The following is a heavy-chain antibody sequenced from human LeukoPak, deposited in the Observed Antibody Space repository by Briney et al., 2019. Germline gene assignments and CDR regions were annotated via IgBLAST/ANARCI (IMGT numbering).Heavy chain of an antibody. Sequence: SETLSLACTVSGGSISSYYWSWIRQPAGKGLEWIGRIYTSGSTNHNTSLKSRGTLSGDTSKNQCSLKLSSVAAADTAIYYCARVRGRRVVPAAIGAFDIWGQGTMVTVSS. CDR1: GGSISSYY. V-gene: IGHV4-4*07. J-gene: IGHJ3*02. D-gene: IGHD2-2*01. CDR3: ARVRGRRVVPAAIGAFDI. CDR2: IYTSGST.